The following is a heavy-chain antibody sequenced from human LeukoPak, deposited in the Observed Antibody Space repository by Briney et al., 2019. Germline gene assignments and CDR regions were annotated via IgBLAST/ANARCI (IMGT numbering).Heavy chain of an antibody. CDR3: ARDGWGSGTTNY. CDR1: GGSISSGGYS. J-gene: IGHJ4*02. V-gene: IGHV4-30-2*01. D-gene: IGHD1/OR15-1a*01. Sequence: SQTLSLTCAVSGGSISSGGYSWSWIRQPPGKGLEWIGYIYHSGSTNYNPSLKSRVTISVDKSKNQFSLKLSSVTAADTAVYYCARDGWGSGTTNYWGQGTLVTVSS. CDR2: IYHSGST.